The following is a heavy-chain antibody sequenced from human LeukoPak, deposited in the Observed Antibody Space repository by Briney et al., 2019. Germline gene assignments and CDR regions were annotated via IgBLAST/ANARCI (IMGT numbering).Heavy chain of an antibody. CDR2: IYYSGRT. CDR1: GGSISSSSYF. J-gene: IGHJ4*02. CDR3: ARLSSGWQLDY. Sequence: PSETLSLTCTVSGGSISSSSYFWGWIRQPPGKGLEWIGSIYYSGRTYYNPSLKSRVTISVDTSKNQFSLKLSSVTAADTAVYYCARLSSGWQLDYWGQGTLVTVSS. V-gene: IGHV4-39*01. D-gene: IGHD6-19*01.